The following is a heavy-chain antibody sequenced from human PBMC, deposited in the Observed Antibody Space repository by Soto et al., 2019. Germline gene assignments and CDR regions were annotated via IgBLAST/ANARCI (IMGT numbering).Heavy chain of an antibody. V-gene: IGHV4-34*01. CDR1: GGSFSDYS. J-gene: IGHJ5*01. D-gene: IGHD2-8*01. Sequence: SETLSLTCAVYGGSFSDYSWTWIRQPPGKGLEWIGEINHSGSTYYNPSLKSRVTISVDTSKNQFSLKLSSVTAADTAVYYCARLIGDSWLDSWGQGTLVTV. CDR2: INHSGST. CDR3: ARLIGDSWLDS.